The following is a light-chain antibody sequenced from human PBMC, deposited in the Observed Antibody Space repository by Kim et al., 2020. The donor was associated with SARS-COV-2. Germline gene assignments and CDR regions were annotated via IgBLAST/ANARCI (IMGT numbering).Light chain of an antibody. CDR1: QSLVNSDGDTY. CDR2: KVS. J-gene: IGKJ1*01. CDR3: MQGTRWPWT. V-gene: IGKV2-30*01. Sequence: DVVVTQSPLSLPVTLGQPASISCKSSQSLVNSDGDTYLMWFQQRPGQSPRRLIYKVSTRDSGVPDRFSGSGSGTDFTLKISSVEGDDVGVYYCMQGTRWPWTFGQGTKVDIK.